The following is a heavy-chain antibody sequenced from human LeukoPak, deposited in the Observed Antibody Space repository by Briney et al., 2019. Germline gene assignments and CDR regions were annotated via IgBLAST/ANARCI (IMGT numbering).Heavy chain of an antibody. J-gene: IGHJ4*02. CDR1: GFAVSSNY. CDR2: ISGSGAST. Sequence: GGSLRLSCTASGFAVSSNYINWVRQAPGKGLEWVSGISGSGASTNYADSVKGRFTISRDKSKSTLYLQMTSLRADDTAHYYCAKGHYDGGPYYYFDYWGQGTLVTVSS. D-gene: IGHD3-22*01. V-gene: IGHV3-23*01. CDR3: AKGHYDGGPYYYFDY.